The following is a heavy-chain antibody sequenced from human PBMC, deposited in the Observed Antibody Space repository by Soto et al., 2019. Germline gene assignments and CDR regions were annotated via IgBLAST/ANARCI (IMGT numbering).Heavy chain of an antibody. J-gene: IGHJ4*02. Sequence: GGSLRLSCAASGFTFSSYGMHWVRQAPGKGLEWVAVIWYDGSNKYYADSVKGRFTISRDNSKNTLYLQMNSLRAEDTAVYYCAREVIAAAGTGSFDYWGQGTLVTVSS. CDR1: GFTFSSYG. CDR2: IWYDGSNK. V-gene: IGHV3-33*01. D-gene: IGHD6-13*01. CDR3: AREVIAAAGTGSFDY.